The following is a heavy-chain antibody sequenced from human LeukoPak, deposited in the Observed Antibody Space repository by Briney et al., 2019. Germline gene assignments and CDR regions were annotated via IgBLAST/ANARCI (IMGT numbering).Heavy chain of an antibody. CDR1: GGSFSGYY. D-gene: IGHD3-3*01. CDR3: ARSHRNVLRFLEWFSHGMDV. Sequence: SETLSLACAVYGGSFSGYYWSWIRQPPGKGLEWIGEINHSGSTNYNPSLKSRVTISVDTSKNRFSLKLSSVTAADTAVYHCARSHRNVLRFLEWFSHGMDVWGQGTTVTVSS. V-gene: IGHV4-34*01. J-gene: IGHJ6*02. CDR2: INHSGST.